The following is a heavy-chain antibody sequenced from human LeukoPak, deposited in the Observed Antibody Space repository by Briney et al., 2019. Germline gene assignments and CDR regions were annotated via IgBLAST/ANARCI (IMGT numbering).Heavy chain of an antibody. CDR3: ARGPYITIFEDYYYYGMDV. CDR2: ISSSSTI. V-gene: IGHV3-48*02. Sequence: PGGSLRLSCAASGFTFSSYSMNWVRQAPGKGLEWVSYISSSSTIYYAGSVKGRFTISRDNAKNSLYLQMNSLRDEDTAVYYCARGPYITIFEDYYYYGMDVWGQGTTVTVSS. D-gene: IGHD3-3*01. J-gene: IGHJ6*02. CDR1: GFTFSSYS.